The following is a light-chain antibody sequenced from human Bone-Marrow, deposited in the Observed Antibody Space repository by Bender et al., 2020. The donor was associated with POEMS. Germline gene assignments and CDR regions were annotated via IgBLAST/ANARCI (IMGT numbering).Light chain of an antibody. V-gene: IGLV2-14*03. J-gene: IGLJ3*02. CDR2: DVT. CDR1: SSDIGGYDS. CDR3: QSYDNSLGGWV. Sequence: QSAMTQPASVSGSPGQSITITCTGTSSDIGGYDSVSWYQQHPGEAPNLVIYDVTNRPSGVSDRFSGSKSGNTASLAITGLQAEDEGDYYSQSYDNSLGGWVFGGGTKLTVL.